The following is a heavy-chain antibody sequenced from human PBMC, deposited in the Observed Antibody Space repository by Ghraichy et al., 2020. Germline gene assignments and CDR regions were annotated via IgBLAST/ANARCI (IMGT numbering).Heavy chain of an antibody. D-gene: IGHD1-26*01. CDR2: INHSGST. CDR1: GGSFSGYY. Sequence: SETLSLTCAVYGGSFSGYYWSWIRQPPGKGLEWIGEINHSGSTNYNPSLKSRVTISVDTSKNQFSLKLSSVTAADTAVYYCARGRIVGATTRYYYFDYWGQGTLVTVSS. V-gene: IGHV4-34*01. J-gene: IGHJ4*02. CDR3: ARGRIVGATTRYYYFDY.